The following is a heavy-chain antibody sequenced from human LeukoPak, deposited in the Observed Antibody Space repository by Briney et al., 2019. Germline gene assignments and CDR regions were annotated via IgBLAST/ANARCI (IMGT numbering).Heavy chain of an antibody. D-gene: IGHD3-22*01. Sequence: AASVKVSCKASGYTFTSYGISWVRQAPGQGLEWMGWISAYNGNTNYAQKLQGRVTMTTDTSTSTAYMELRSLRSDDTAVYYCARERYYYDSSGPPDSWGQGTLVTVSS. CDR2: ISAYNGNT. V-gene: IGHV1-18*01. CDR1: GYTFTSYG. CDR3: ARERYYYDSSGPPDS. J-gene: IGHJ5*01.